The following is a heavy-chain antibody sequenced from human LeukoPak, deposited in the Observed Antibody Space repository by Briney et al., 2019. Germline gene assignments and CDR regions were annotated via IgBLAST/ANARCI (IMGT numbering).Heavy chain of an antibody. J-gene: IGHJ6*03. CDR1: GYSISSGYY. Sequence: SETLSLTCTVSGYSISSGYYWGWIRQPPGKGLEWIGSIYHSGSTYYNPSLRSRVNISMDMSKNHFSLKLSSVTAADTAVYYCARIGNNVGYYYYYFMDVWGKGTTVTVSS. CDR3: ARIGNNVGYYYYYFMDV. V-gene: IGHV4-38-2*02. CDR2: IYHSGST. D-gene: IGHD2-8*01.